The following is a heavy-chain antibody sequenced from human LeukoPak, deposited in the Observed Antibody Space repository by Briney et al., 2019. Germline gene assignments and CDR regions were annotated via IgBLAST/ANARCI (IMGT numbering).Heavy chain of an antibody. CDR3: ARGNYYDSSGYKTG. CDR1: GFTLSSYS. D-gene: IGHD3-22*01. J-gene: IGHJ4*02. V-gene: IGHV3-48*02. CDR2: ISSSSSTI. Sequence: GGSLRLSCAASGFTLSSYSMNWVRQAPGKGLEWVSYISSSSSTIYYADSVKGRFTISRDNAKNSLYLQMNSLRDEDTAVYYCARGNYYDSSGYKTGRGQGTLVTVSS.